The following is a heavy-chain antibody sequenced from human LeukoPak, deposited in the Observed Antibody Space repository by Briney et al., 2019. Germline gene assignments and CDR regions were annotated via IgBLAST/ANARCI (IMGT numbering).Heavy chain of an antibody. D-gene: IGHD6-19*01. Sequence: PGGSLRLSCAASGFNFSSYGMHWVRQAPGKGLEWVTSIWFDGSNIHCADSVKGRVIISRDNSKSALYLQMNSLRAEDTAIYYCARDSLPMAVTGPFDHWGQGALVTVSS. CDR3: ARDSLPMAVTGPFDH. CDR1: GFNFSSYG. CDR2: IWFDGSNI. J-gene: IGHJ4*02. V-gene: IGHV3-33*01.